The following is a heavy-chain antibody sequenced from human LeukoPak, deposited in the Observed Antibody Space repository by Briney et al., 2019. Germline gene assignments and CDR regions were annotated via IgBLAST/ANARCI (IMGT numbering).Heavy chain of an antibody. D-gene: IGHD3-9*01. Sequence: GGSLRLSCAASGFTFSSYGLHWVRQAPGKGLEWVSAISGSGGSTYYADSVKGRFTISRDNSKNTLYLQMNSLRAEDTAVYYCAKDLGVLTTTPDYWGQGTLVTVSS. CDR3: AKDLGVLTTTPDY. V-gene: IGHV3-23*01. CDR1: GFTFSSYG. J-gene: IGHJ4*02. CDR2: ISGSGGST.